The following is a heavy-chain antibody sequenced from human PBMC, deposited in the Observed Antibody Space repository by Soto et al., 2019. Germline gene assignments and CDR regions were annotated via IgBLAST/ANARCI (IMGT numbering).Heavy chain of an antibody. Sequence: EVQLVESGGGLVKPGGSLRLSCAASGFTFSTYSMNWVRQAPGKGLEWVSSISSSSGYIYYADSVKGRFTISRDDAKNSLSLQMNSLRAEDTAVYYCGRVRSYSYGQGYGMDVWGQGTTVTVSS. V-gene: IGHV3-21*01. CDR2: ISSSSGYI. CDR1: GFTFSTYS. D-gene: IGHD5-18*01. CDR3: GRVRSYSYGQGYGMDV. J-gene: IGHJ6*02.